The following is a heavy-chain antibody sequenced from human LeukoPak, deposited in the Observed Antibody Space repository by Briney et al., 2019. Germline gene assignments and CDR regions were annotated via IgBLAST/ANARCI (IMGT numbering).Heavy chain of an antibody. CDR2: ISAYNGNT. V-gene: IGHV1-18*01. J-gene: IGHJ6*03. Sequence: ASVKVSCKASGYTFTSYGISWVRQAPGQGLEWMGWISAYNGNTNYAQKFQGRVTITTDESTSTAYMELSSLRSEDTAVYYCARGQQPGFYYYMDVWGKGTTVTVSS. CDR3: ARGQQPGFYYYMDV. CDR1: GYTFTSYG. D-gene: IGHD6-13*01.